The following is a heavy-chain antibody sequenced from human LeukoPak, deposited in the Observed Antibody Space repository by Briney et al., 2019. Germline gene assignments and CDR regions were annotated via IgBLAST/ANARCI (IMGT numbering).Heavy chain of an antibody. D-gene: IGHD2-15*01. CDR2: ISYDGSNK. CDR3: ARGGNPYCSGGSCYLAAMAY. CDR1: GFTFSSYA. Sequence: PGGSLRLSCAASGFTFSSYAMHWVRQAPGKGLEWVAVISYDGSNKYYADSVRGRFTISRDNSKNTLYLQMNSLRAEDTAVYYCARGGNPYCSGGSCYLAAMAYWGQGSIVTVPS. V-gene: IGHV3-30*04. J-gene: IGHJ4*02.